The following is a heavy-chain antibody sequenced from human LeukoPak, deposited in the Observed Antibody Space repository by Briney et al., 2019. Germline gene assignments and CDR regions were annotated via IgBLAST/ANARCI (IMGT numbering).Heavy chain of an antibody. CDR2: ISYDGSNK. CDR3: ARAAYSNYWSYYHYGMDV. J-gene: IGHJ6*02. CDR1: GFTFSSYA. Sequence: PGRSLRLSCAASGFTFSSYAMHWVRQAPGKGLEWVAVISYDGSNKYCADSVKGRFTISRDNSKNTLYLQMNSLRAEDTAVYYCARAAYSNYWSYYHYGMDVWGQGTTVTVSS. D-gene: IGHD4-11*01. V-gene: IGHV3-30-3*01.